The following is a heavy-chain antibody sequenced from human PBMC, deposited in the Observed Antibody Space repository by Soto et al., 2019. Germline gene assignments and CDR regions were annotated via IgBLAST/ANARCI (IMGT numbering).Heavy chain of an antibody. CDR1: GYTFTSYG. J-gene: IGHJ4*02. V-gene: IGHV1-18*01. CDR2: ISAYNGNT. Sequence: SVKVSCKASGYTFTSYGISWVRQAPGQGLEWMGWISAYNGNTNYAQKLQGRVTMTTDTSTSTAYMELRSLRSDDTAVYYCARDSEDSSGWSRRDFDYWGQGTLVTVSS. D-gene: IGHD6-19*01. CDR3: ARDSEDSSGWSRRDFDY.